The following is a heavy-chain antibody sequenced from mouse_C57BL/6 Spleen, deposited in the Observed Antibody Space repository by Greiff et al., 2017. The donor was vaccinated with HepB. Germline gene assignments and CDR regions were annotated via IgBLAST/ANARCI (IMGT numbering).Heavy chain of an antibody. CDR1: GSPFPAYE. V-gene: IGHV1-15*01. Sequence: QVHLRQSGAGLVRPGAQVTLSCKASGSPFPAYERPGGNKNPLQGLEWIGAIDPETGGTAYNQKFKGKAILTADKSSSTAYMELRSLTSEDSAVYYCTRGGYYDYDDPYYAMDYWGQGTSVTVSS. J-gene: IGHJ4*01. CDR3: TRGGYYDYDDPYYAMDY. CDR2: IDPETGGT. D-gene: IGHD2-4*01.